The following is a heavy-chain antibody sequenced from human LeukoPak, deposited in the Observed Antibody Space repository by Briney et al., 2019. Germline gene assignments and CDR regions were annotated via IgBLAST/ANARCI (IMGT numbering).Heavy chain of an antibody. J-gene: IGHJ4*02. CDR2: IWYDGSNK. V-gene: IGHV3-33*01. CDR1: GFTFSSYG. D-gene: IGHD3-10*01. CDR3: ARGYYYYGSGDLDY. Sequence: PGRSLRLSCAASGFTFSSYGMHWVRQAPGKGLEWVAVIWYDGSNKYYADSVKGRFTISRDNSKNTLCLQMNSLRAEDTAVYYCARGYYYYGSGDLDYWGQGTLVTVSS.